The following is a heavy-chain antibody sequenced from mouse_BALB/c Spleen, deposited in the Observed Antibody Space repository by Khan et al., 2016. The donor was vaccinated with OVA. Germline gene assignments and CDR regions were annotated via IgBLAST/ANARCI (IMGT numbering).Heavy chain of an antibody. J-gene: IGHJ4*01. CDR3: AREGLRGVALDY. Sequence: LQQSGPELVKPGALVKISCKASGYTFTSYDINWVKQRPGQGLEWIGWIYPGDGSTKYNEKFKDKATLTADKSSSTAYMQLSSLTSENSAVDVYAREGLRGVALDYWGEGTSVTVSS. CDR1: GYTFTSYD. CDR2: IYPGDGST. V-gene: IGHV1S33*01. D-gene: IGHD2-4*01.